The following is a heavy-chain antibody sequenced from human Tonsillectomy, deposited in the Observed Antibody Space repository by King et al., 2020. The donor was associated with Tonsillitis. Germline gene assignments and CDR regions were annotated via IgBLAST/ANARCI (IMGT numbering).Heavy chain of an antibody. CDR2: IYYSGRT. CDR3: ARCGTHWYSDHYYGMDV. D-gene: IGHD6-13*01. J-gene: IGHJ6*02. CDR1: GGSISSNY. V-gene: IGHV4-59*01. Sequence: QLQESGPGLVKPSETLSLTCTVSGGSISSNYWNWIRQPPRKGLELIGYIYYSGRTNYNPSLKSRVTISVDTSKKQFYLKVTSVTAADTAVYYGARCGTHWYSDHYYGMDVWGQGTTVTVSS.